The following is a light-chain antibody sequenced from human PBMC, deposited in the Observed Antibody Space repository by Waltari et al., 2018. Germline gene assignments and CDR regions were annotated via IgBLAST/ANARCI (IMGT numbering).Light chain of an antibody. CDR1: SNDVGSYNR. J-gene: IGLJ3*02. Sequence: QSALTQPPSVSGSPGQSVTTSCTGTSNDVGSYNRVPWYQQPPGTAPKLMIYEVSNRPSGVPDRFSGSKSGNTASLTISGLQPEDEADYYCNSFTTSTTWVFGGGTRVTVL. CDR3: NSFTTSTTWV. V-gene: IGLV2-18*02. CDR2: EVS.